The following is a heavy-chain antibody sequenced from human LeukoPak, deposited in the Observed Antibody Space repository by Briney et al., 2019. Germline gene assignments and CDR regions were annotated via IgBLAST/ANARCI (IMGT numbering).Heavy chain of an antibody. Sequence: GASVKVSCKASGYTFTSYYMHWVRQAPGQGPEWMGIINPSGGSTSYAQKFQGRVTMTRDTSTSTVYMELSSLRSEDTAVYYCARASYYYDSSGYYGLRFWGQGTLVTVSS. CDR2: INPSGGST. CDR1: GYTFTSYY. CDR3: ARASYYYDSSGYYGLRF. D-gene: IGHD3-22*01. J-gene: IGHJ4*02. V-gene: IGHV1-46*01.